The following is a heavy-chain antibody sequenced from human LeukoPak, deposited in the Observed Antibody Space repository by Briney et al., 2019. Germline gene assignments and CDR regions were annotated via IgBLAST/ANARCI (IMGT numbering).Heavy chain of an antibody. V-gene: IGHV3-21*01. CDR1: GFTFSSYS. D-gene: IGHD2-15*01. CDR2: ISSSSSYI. J-gene: IGHJ4*02. Sequence: GGSLRLSCAASGFTFSSYSMNWVRQAPGKGLEWVSSISSSSSYIYYADSVKGRSTISRDNAKTSLYLQMDSLRAEDTAVYYCARNTGWSYYFDYWGQGTLVTVSS. CDR3: ARNTGWSYYFDY.